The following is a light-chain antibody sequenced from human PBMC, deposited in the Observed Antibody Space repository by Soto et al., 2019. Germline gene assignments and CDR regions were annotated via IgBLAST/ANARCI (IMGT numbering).Light chain of an antibody. CDR2: DTS. V-gene: IGKV3-11*01. CDR1: QSVGSS. J-gene: IGKJ4*01. Sequence: EIVLTQSPATLSLSPGERATLSCRASQSVGSSLAWYQQKPGQAPRLLIYDTSNRATGIPGRFSGRGSGTDFTLTNSSLEPEDFAVYYCQQRGNWPLTFGGGTNVEIK. CDR3: QQRGNWPLT.